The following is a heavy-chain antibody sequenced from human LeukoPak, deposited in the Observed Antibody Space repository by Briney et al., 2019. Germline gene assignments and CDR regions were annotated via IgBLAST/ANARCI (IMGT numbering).Heavy chain of an antibody. CDR3: ARDLRGRVDY. CDR2: INQYESEK. V-gene: IGHV3-7*01. CDR1: GFTVSSNY. Sequence: PGGSLRLSCVASGFTVSSNYMSWVRQAPGKGLEWVANINQYESEKYYVDSVKGRFTISRDNAKNSLYLQMNSLRAEDTAVYYCARDLRGRVDYWGQGTLVTVSS. D-gene: IGHD3-10*01. J-gene: IGHJ4*02.